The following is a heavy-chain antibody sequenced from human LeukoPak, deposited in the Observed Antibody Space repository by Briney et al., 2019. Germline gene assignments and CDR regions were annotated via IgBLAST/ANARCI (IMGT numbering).Heavy chain of an antibody. J-gene: IGHJ4*02. D-gene: IGHD6-13*01. Sequence: GASVKVSCKASGYTFTSNGISWVRQAPGQGLEWMGWISVYNANTNDAQKFQGRVTVTTDTSTNTAYMELRSLRSDDTAVYYCARTSAYGSSWHSYWGQGTLVTVSS. CDR1: GYTFTSNG. CDR2: ISVYNANT. V-gene: IGHV1-18*01. CDR3: ARTSAYGSSWHSY.